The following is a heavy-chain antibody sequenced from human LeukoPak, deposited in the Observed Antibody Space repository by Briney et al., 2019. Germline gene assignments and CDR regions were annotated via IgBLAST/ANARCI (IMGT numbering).Heavy chain of an antibody. Sequence: SETLSLTCTVSGGSVSGYYWSWIRQPPGKGLEWIGYIYYSGNTNYNPSLKSRVTMSVDTSKNQFSLKLSSVTAADTAVYYCARRPAARLTFDYWGQGTLVTVSS. CDR1: GGSVSGYY. V-gene: IGHV4-59*02. CDR2: IYYSGNT. D-gene: IGHD2-2*01. CDR3: ARRPAARLTFDY. J-gene: IGHJ4*02.